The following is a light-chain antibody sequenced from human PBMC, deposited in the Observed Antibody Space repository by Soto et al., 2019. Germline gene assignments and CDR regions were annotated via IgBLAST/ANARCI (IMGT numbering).Light chain of an antibody. CDR1: QSVGSH. CDR3: QQYDNWPPFT. J-gene: IGKJ3*01. CDR2: GAS. Sequence: EIVMTQSPATLSVSRGERATLSCRASQSVGSHLAWYQQRPGQAPRLLIYGASYRATGIPARFSGSGSGTDFTLTISSLQSEDFAVYYCQQYDNWPPFTFGPGTKVDIK. V-gene: IGKV3-15*01.